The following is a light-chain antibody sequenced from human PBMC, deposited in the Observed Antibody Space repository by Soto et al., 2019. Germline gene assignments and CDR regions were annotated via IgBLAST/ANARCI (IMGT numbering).Light chain of an antibody. CDR3: HQRQSWPRT. J-gene: IGKJ1*01. CDR2: QTS. CDR1: QYINTR. Sequence: EVVLTQSPATLSSFAGDRVTLSCRASQYINTRMASYPHRPCQAPRLLIYQTSIRPAGIPARFSASGSGTDFTLTISDVQPEDFALYYCHQRQSWPRTFGQGTKVDIK. V-gene: IGKV3-11*01.